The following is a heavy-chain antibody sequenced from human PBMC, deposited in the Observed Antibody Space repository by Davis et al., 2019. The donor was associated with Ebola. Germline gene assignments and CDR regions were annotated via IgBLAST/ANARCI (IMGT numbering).Heavy chain of an antibody. D-gene: IGHD3-9*01. CDR3: ARGYYDILTGYFD. V-gene: IGHV1-69*13. Sequence: SVKVSCTASGGTFSSYAISWVRQAPGQGLEWMGGIIPIFGTANYAQKFQGRVTITAYESTSTAYMVLSSLRSEDTAVYYCARGYYDILTGYFDWGQGTLVTVSS. CDR1: GGTFSSYA. CDR2: IIPIFGTA. J-gene: IGHJ4*02.